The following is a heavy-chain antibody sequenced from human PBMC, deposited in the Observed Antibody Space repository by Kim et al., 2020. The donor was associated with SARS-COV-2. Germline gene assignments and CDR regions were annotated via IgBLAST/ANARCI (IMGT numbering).Heavy chain of an antibody. D-gene: IGHD2-2*01. CDR2: T. CDR3: AKGSQLLSFAY. J-gene: IGHJ4*02. Sequence: THPANPVEGPLTISRDNSKNTLVWQMNSLRAEDTAIYYCAKGSQLLSFAYWGQGTLVTVSS. V-gene: IGHV3-23*01.